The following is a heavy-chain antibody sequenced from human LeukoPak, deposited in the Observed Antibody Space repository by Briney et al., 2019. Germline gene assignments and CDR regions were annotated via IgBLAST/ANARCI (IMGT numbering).Heavy chain of an antibody. D-gene: IGHD3-3*01. CDR3: AREATVFGVVEPTYANWFDP. CDR1: GDSVSSNSAA. CDR2: TYYRSKWYN. V-gene: IGHV6-1*01. Sequence: SQTLSLTCAISGDSVSSNSAAWNWIRQSPSRGLEWLGRTYYRSKWYNDYAVSVKSRITINPDTSKNQFSLQLNSVTPEDTAVYYCAREATVFGVVEPTYANWFDPWGQGTLVTVSS. J-gene: IGHJ5*02.